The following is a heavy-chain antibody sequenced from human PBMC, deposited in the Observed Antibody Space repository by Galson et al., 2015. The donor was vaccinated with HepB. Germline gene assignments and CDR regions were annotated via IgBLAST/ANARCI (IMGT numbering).Heavy chain of an antibody. J-gene: IGHJ5*02. CDR2: ISYDGSNK. Sequence: RLSGAASKSDFNSYGRHWVRKSPGKGLEWGVGISYDGSNKYYVDSVKGRFTISRDNSKNTLYLQMNSLRAEDMAVYYCAKDLLVRGFVAWCYFNPWGQ. V-gene: IGHV3-30*18. CDR1: KSDFNSYG. D-gene: IGHD3-10*01. CDR3: AKDLLVRGFVAWCYFNP.